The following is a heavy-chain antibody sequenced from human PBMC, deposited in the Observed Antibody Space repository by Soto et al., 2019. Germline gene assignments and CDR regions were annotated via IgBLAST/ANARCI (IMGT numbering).Heavy chain of an antibody. CDR3: ATSYGSVSQAFVY. J-gene: IGHJ4*02. V-gene: IGHV1-69*02. CDR1: GDTFNSYT. CDR2: TIPILSMS. Sequence: QVHLVQSGAELRKPGSSVRVSCKASGDTFNSYTINWVRQAPGLGLELMGRTIPILSMSNYALKLQGRLTITPDKSPSTAHMVRSSPRSEDTAIYYCATSYGSVSQAFVYWGQGALLTVSS. D-gene: IGHD3-10*01.